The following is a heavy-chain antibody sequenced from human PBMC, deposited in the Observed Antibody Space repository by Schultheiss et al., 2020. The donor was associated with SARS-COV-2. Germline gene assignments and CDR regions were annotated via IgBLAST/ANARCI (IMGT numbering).Heavy chain of an antibody. CDR3: TRDPNDLAYFSPILQECYYFDY. Sequence: GGSLRLSCITSGFTFGDYAMSWFRQAPGKGLEWVGFIRSIAYGATTEYAASVKGRFTISRDDSKSIAFLHMNSLKTEDTAVYYCTRDPNDLAYFSPILQECYYFDYWGQGTLVTVSS. J-gene: IGHJ4*02. CDR1: GFTFGDYA. V-gene: IGHV3-49*03. CDR2: IRSIAYGATT. D-gene: IGHD1-1*01.